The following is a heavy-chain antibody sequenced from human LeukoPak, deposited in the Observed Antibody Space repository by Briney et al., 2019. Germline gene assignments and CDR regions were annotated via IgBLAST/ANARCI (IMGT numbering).Heavy chain of an antibody. Sequence: SQSLSLTCTVSGGSISSGDYYWSWIRQPPGKGLEWIGYIYYSVSTYYNPSLKRRVTISVDTSKNQFSLRLSSVTAADTSVYYCASRGYSDGYHPSIDYWGQGTLVTVSS. CDR1: GGSISSGDYY. CDR3: ASRGYSDGYHPSIDY. CDR2: IYYSVST. V-gene: IGHV4-30-4*08. D-gene: IGHD5-18*01. J-gene: IGHJ4*02.